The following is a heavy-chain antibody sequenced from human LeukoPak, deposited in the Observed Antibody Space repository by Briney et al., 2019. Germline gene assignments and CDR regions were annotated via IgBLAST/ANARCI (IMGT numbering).Heavy chain of an antibody. V-gene: IGHV4-4*07. CDR3: TRDHSSSSWMDAFEI. J-gene: IGHJ3*02. Sequence: KPSETLSLTCLLSGGSIGPYYWSWIRQAAGKGPEWIGRIYTTGTADYNPSLEGRVFLSVDTSMNEFSLKVTSVTAADTAVYYCTRDHSSSSWMDAFEIWGPGMKVIVSS. D-gene: IGHD6-6*01. CDR1: GGSIGPYY. CDR2: IYTTGTA.